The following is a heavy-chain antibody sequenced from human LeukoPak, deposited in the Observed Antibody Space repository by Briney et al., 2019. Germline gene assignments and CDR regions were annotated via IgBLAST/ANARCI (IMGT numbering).Heavy chain of an antibody. Sequence: SETLSLTCTVSGGSISSYYWSWIRQPAGKGLEWIGRIHTSGSTNYNPSLKSRVTMSVDTSKNQFSLKLSSVTAADTAVYYCARVTAVAGSRIGYYFDYWGQGTLVTVSS. CDR1: GGSISSYY. V-gene: IGHV4-4*07. J-gene: IGHJ4*02. CDR3: ARVTAVAGSRIGYYFDY. D-gene: IGHD6-19*01. CDR2: IHTSGST.